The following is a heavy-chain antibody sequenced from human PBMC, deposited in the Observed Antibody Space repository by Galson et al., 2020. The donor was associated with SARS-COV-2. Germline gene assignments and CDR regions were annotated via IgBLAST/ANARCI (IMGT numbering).Heavy chain of an antibody. J-gene: IGHJ4*02. Sequence: GVSLKISCKGSGYSFTSYWIGWVRQMPGKGLEWMGIIYPGDSDTRYSPSFQGQVTISADKSISTASLQWSSLKASDTAMYYCARHKGLAVADVDYWGQGTLVTVSS. V-gene: IGHV5-51*01. CDR3: ARHKGLAVADVDY. D-gene: IGHD6-19*01. CDR2: IYPGDSDT. CDR1: GYSFTSYW.